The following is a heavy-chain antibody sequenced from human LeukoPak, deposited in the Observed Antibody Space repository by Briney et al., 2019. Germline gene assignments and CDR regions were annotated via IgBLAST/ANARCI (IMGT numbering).Heavy chain of an antibody. CDR3: ARDRGTYWYFDL. Sequence: SETLSLTCTVSGGSISSSSYYWGWIRQPPGKGQEWVGSIYYSGSSYYNPSLKSRVTISVDTSKNQFSLKLSSVTAADTAVYYCARDRGTYWYFDLWGRGTLVTVSS. CDR1: GGSISSSSYY. CDR2: IYYSGSS. J-gene: IGHJ2*01. V-gene: IGHV4-39*07. D-gene: IGHD3/OR15-3a*01.